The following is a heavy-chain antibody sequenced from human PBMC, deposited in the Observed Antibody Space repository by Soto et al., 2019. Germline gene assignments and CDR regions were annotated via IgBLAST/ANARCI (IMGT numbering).Heavy chain of an antibody. D-gene: IGHD3-10*01. V-gene: IGHV1-69*13. CDR2: IIPIFGTA. CDR1: GGTFSSYA. CDR3: ATFSRRYYYGSGSPPPGAFDI. J-gene: IGHJ3*02. Sequence: SVKVSCKASGGTFSSYAISWVRQAPGQGLEWMGGIIPIFGTANYAQKFQGRVTITADESTSTAYMELSSLRSEDTAVYYCATFSRRYYYGSGSPPPGAFDIWGQGTMVTV.